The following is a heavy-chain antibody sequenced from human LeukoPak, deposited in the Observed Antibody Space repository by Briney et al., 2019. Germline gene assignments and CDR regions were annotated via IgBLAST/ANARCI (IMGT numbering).Heavy chain of an antibody. CDR1: GFTFSSYS. V-gene: IGHV3-21*01. D-gene: IGHD3-16*01. J-gene: IGHJ4*02. CDR3: ARDARVMDDY. CDR2: ISSSSSYI. Sequence: GGSLRLSCAASGFTFSSYSMNWVRQAPGKGLEWVSSISSSSSYIYYADSVKGRFTISRDNAKNSLYLQMDSLRAEDTAVYYCARDARVMDDYWGQGTLVTVSS.